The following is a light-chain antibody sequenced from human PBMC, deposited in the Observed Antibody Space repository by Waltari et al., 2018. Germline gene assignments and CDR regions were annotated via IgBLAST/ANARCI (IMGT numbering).Light chain of an antibody. J-gene: IGLJ2*01. Sequence: QSVLAQPPSASGTPGQRITISCSGSNSNIGSNTVNWYQQFPGTAPRLLIYSNNQRPSGVPDRFSASKSGSSAALAIYGRHSEDEADYYCSTWDDRLTGVVFGGGTKVTVL. V-gene: IGLV1-44*01. CDR3: STWDDRLTGVV. CDR2: SNN. CDR1: NSNIGSNT.